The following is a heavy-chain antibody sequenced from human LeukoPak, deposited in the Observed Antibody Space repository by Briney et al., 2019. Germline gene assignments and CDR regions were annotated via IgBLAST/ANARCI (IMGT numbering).Heavy chain of an antibody. CDR1: GFTFSSYW. CDR3: ARGTAAYGDYANS. J-gene: IGHJ4*02. Sequence: PGGSLRLSCAASGFTFSSYWMHWVRQVPGKGLVWVSRINSDGSSTSYADSVKGRFTISRDNAKNTLYLQMNSLRAEDTAVYYCARGTAAYGDYANSWGQGTLVTVSS. V-gene: IGHV3-74*01. D-gene: IGHD4-17*01. CDR2: INSDGSST.